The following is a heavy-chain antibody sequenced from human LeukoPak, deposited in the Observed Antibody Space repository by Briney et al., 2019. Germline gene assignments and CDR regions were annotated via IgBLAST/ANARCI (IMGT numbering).Heavy chain of an antibody. CDR2: ITRDGSTT. D-gene: IGHD5-12*01. Sequence: GGSLRLSCAASGSDFSSHSMHWVRQPPGEGLVWVSRITRDGSTTTYADSVKGRFTISRDNAKNTLYLQMNSLRVEDTAVYYCTRSPYYSGYDCWGQGTLVAVSS. V-gene: IGHV3-74*03. J-gene: IGHJ4*02. CDR1: GSDFSSHS. CDR3: TRSPYYSGYDC.